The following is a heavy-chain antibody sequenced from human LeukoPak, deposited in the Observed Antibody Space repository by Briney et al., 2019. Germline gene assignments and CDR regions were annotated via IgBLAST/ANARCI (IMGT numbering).Heavy chain of an antibody. V-gene: IGHV1-69*04. J-gene: IGHJ3*02. CDR2: IIPILGIA. Sequence: GSSVKVSCKASGGTFSSYAISWVRQAPGQGLEWMGRIIPILGIANYAQKFQGRVTITADKSTSTAYMELSSLRSEDTAVYYCASANDYGDIHFDYAFDIWGQGTMVTVSS. D-gene: IGHD4-17*01. CDR1: GGTFSSYA. CDR3: ASANDYGDIHFDYAFDI.